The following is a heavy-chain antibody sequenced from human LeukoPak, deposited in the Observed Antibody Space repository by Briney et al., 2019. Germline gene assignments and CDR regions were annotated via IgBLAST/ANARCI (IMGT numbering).Heavy chain of an antibody. J-gene: IGHJ4*02. V-gene: IGHV4-34*01. D-gene: IGHD3-10*01. CDR1: GGSFSGNN. Sequence: SETLSLTCAVYGGSFSGNNGSWIPDPQGRGRGGIGEINHSGSPNYHPSLKSRVTISVDTSKNQFSLKLSSVTAADTAVYYCARGASYYAPFDYWGQGTLVTVSS. CDR3: ARGASYYAPFDY. CDR2: INHSGSP.